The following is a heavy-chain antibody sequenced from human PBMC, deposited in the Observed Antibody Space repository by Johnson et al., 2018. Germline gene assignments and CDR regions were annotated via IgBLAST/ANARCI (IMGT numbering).Heavy chain of an antibody. V-gene: IGHV4-34*01. Sequence: QVQLQQWGAGLLKPSETLSLTCAVYGGSFSGYYWSWIRQPPGKGLEWIGEINHSGSTNYNPSLKSRVTISVDTSKNQFSLKLSPVTAADTAVYYCARPRWGSGAFDIWGQGTMVTVSS. CDR3: ARPRWGSGAFDI. CDR2: INHSGST. CDR1: GGSFSGYY. J-gene: IGHJ3*02. D-gene: IGHD7-27*01.